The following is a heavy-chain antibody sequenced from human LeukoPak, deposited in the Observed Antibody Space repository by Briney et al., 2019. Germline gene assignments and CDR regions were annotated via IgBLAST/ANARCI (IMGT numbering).Heavy chain of an antibody. CDR1: GFISGTYA. Sequence: GGSLRLSCVTSGFISGTYAMHWVRQAPGKGLEWVAVVAYDGTNQYYADSVRGRFSISRENSKNTLYLQMNSLRGEDTAVYYCATDRHYGVTTSLRFEYWGQGTLVTVSS. J-gene: IGHJ4*02. D-gene: IGHD4-17*01. CDR3: ATDRHYGVTTSLRFEY. V-gene: IGHV3-30*04. CDR2: VAYDGTNQ.